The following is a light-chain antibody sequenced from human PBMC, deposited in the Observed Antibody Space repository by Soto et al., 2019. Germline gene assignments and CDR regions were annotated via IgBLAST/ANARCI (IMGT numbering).Light chain of an antibody. V-gene: IGLV2-23*01. CDR3: CLYAGNNIYV. Sequence: QSALAQPASVSGSPGQSITISCTGSSSDVGTYNLVSWYQHHPGKAPKLMIYEGTERPSGVSNRFSGSKSGNTASLTISGLQAEDEAEYYCCLYAGNNIYVFGTGTKVTVL. J-gene: IGLJ1*01. CDR1: SSDVGTYNL. CDR2: EGT.